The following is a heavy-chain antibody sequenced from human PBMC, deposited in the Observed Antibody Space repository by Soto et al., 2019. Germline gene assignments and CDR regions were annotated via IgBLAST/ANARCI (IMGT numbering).Heavy chain of an antibody. J-gene: IGHJ1*01. Sequence: XGSLRLSCVASGFMLSGYYMNWVRQAPGKGLDWVAYISKSGTTKYYADSVKGRFTISRDTDKNTIYLQMNSLRVDDTAVYYSARVGNIALPDWGQGTLVTVSS. D-gene: IGHD7-27*01. CDR2: ISKSGTTK. CDR1: GFMLSGYY. V-gene: IGHV3-48*03. CDR3: ARVGNIALPD.